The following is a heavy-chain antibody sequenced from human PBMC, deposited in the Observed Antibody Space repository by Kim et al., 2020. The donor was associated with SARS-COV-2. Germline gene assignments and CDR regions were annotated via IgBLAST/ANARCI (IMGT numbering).Heavy chain of an antibody. D-gene: IGHD3-22*01. CDR1: GGSFSGYY. CDR2: INHSGST. J-gene: IGHJ5*02. CDR3: ARGLVRITMIVVVIPLTAKRFDP. Sequence: SETLSLTCAVYGGSFSGYYWSWIRQPPGKGLEWIGEINHSGSTNYNPSLKSRVTISVDTSKNQFSLKLSSVTAADPAVYYCARGLVRITMIVVVIPLTAKRFDPWGQGTLGPVSP. V-gene: IGHV4-34*01.